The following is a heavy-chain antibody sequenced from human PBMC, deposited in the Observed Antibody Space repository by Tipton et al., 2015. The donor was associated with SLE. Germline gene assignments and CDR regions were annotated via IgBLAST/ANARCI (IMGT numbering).Heavy chain of an antibody. V-gene: IGHV4-59*08. J-gene: IGHJ2*01. CDR3: ARRALRSGWHFDL. CDR1: GGSISSYY. CDR2: IYYSGST. Sequence: TLSLTCTVSGGSISSYYWSWIRQPPGKRLEWIGYIYYSGSTNYNPSLKSRLTISVDTSKNEFSLKLTSVTAADTAVYYCARRALRSGWHFDLWGRGTLVAVSS.